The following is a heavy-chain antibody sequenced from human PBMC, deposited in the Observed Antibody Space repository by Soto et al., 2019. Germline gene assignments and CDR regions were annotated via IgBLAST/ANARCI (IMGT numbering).Heavy chain of an antibody. CDR2: IYNSGST. D-gene: IGHD2-2*01. J-gene: IGHJ4*02. V-gene: IGHV4-59*01. Sequence: SEXLSLTCTVSGGSISSYSWTWIRQPPGKGLEWIGYIYNSGSTNYNPSLKSRVTMSIDTSKNQFSLKLSSVTAADTAVYYCARAGFCSSTSCSFHFDYWGQGTLVTVS. CDR1: GGSISSYS. CDR3: ARAGFCSSTSCSFHFDY.